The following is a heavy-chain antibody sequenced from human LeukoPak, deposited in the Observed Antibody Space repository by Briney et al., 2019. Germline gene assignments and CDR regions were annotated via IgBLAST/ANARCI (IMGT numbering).Heavy chain of an antibody. D-gene: IGHD3-10*01. CDR2: INHSGGT. Sequence: PSETLSLTCGVSGASFSGYYWTWIRQPPGKGLEWIGEINHSGGTNYNMSLKSRVTISVDPSKKQFSLKLRSVTAEDTAVYYCATDRYYGSGSYYKFDYWGQGILATVSS. V-gene: IGHV4-34*01. CDR3: ATDRYYGSGSYYKFDY. CDR1: GASFSGYY. J-gene: IGHJ4*02.